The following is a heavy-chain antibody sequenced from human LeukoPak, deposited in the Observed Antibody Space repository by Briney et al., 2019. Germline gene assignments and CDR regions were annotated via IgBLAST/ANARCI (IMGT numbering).Heavy chain of an antibody. V-gene: IGHV1-69*01. CDR3: ARGYCSSTSCYATDY. Sequence: SVKVSCKASGGTFSSYAISWVRQASGQGLEWMGGIIPIFGTANYAQKFQGRVTITADESTSTAYMELSSLRSEDTAVYYCARGYCSSTSCYATDYWGQGTLVTVSS. J-gene: IGHJ4*02. D-gene: IGHD2-2*01. CDR1: GGTFSSYA. CDR2: IIPIFGTA.